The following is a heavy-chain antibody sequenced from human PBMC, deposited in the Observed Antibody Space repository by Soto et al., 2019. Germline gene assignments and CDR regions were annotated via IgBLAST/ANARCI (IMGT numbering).Heavy chain of an antibody. CDR1: GGSFSGYS. D-gene: IGHD6-19*01. CDR3: ARGDISGWYFEY. J-gene: IGHJ4*02. Sequence: QVQLQQWGAGLLKPSETLSLTCAVYGGSFSGYSWSWIRQPPGEGLEWIGEINHSGATNYNPSLKSRVTISVDTSKNQFSRKLSSVTAADMAVYYCARGDISGWYFEYWGQGTLVTVPS. CDR2: INHSGAT. V-gene: IGHV4-34*01.